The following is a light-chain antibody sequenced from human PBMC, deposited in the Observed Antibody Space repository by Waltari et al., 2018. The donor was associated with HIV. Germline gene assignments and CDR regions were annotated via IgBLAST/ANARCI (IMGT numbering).Light chain of an antibody. CDR2: EVN. V-gene: IGLV2-18*01. Sequence: QSALTQPPSVSGSPGQSVSISCTGSSSDVGSYNRVSWYQQPPGTAPKLIIYEVNNRPSGLPDRFSGSQSGNTASLTISGLQAEDEADYYCSLYTGTTNVLFGGGTKLTVL. J-gene: IGLJ2*01. CDR1: SSDVGSYNR. CDR3: SLYTGTTNVL.